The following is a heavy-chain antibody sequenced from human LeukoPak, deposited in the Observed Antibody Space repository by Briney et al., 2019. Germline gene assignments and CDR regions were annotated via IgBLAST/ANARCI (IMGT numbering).Heavy chain of an antibody. CDR3: ARGSKSYGDYIRSRIHYFDY. J-gene: IGHJ4*02. Sequence: PGGSPRLSCAASGFTFSSYAMHWVRQPPGKGLEWVAVISFDGSNKYYADSVKGRFTISRDNSKNTLYLQMNSLRAEDTAVYYCARGSKSYGDYIRSRIHYFDYWGQGTLVTVSS. CDR1: GFTFSSYA. V-gene: IGHV3-30*04. CDR2: ISFDGSNK. D-gene: IGHD4-17*01.